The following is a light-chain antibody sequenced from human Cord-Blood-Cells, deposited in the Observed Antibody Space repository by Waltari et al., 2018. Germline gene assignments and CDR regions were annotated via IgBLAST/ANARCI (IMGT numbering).Light chain of an antibody. V-gene: IGKV1-9*01. J-gene: IGKJ2*01. CDR2: AAS. CDR3: QQLNSYPYT. Sequence: IQLTQSPSSLSASVGDRVTITCLASQGISSYLAWYQQKPGKAPKLLIYAASTLQSGVPSRFSGSGSGTDFTLTISSLQPEDFATYHCQQLNSYPYTFGQGTKLEIK. CDR1: QGISSY.